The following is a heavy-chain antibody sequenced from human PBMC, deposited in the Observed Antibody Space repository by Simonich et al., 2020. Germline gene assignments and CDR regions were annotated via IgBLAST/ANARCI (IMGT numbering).Heavy chain of an antibody. CDR2: NYHRGTT. V-gene: IGHV4-38-2*01. D-gene: IGHD6-13*01. CDR1: GYSISSGYS. J-gene: IGHJ6*02. CDR3: ARVGYSNYYYYGMDV. Sequence: QVQLQESGPGLVNPSETLSLTCAVSGYSISSGYSWGWIRQPPGKGLEWIGSNYHRGTTYYTPPLKSRVTISVDTSKNQFSLKLSSVTAADTAVYYCARVGYSNYYYYGMDVWGQGTTVTVSS.